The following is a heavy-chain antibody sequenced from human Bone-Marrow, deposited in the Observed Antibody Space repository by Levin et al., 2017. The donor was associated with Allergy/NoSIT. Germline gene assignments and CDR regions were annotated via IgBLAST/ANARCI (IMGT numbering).Heavy chain of an antibody. CDR1: QFIFDDHG. V-gene: IGHV3-20*04. J-gene: IGHJ3*01. CDR2: ITWNSGTT. D-gene: IGHD1-7*01. Sequence: PGGSLRLSCAASQFIFDDHGMSWVRQAPGKGLEWVSGITWNSGTTGYADSVKGRFTISRDNAKNTLYLQMNSLRVEDTALYYCARVGNYAVVADAFDLWGQGTMVTVSS. CDR3: ARVGNYAVVADAFDL.